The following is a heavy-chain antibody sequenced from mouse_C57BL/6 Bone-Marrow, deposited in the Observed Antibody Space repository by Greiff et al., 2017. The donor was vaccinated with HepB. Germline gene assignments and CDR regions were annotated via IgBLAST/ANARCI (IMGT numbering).Heavy chain of an antibody. V-gene: IGHV1-26*01. D-gene: IGHD1-1*01. Sequence: EVQLQQSGPELVKPGASVKISCKASGYTFTDYYMNWVKQSHGKSLEWIGDINPNNGGTSYNQKFKGKATLTVDKSSSTAYMALRSLTSEDSAVYYCARGGSSWWYFDVWGTGTTVTVSS. J-gene: IGHJ1*03. CDR2: INPNNGGT. CDR1: GYTFTDYY. CDR3: ARGGSSWWYFDV.